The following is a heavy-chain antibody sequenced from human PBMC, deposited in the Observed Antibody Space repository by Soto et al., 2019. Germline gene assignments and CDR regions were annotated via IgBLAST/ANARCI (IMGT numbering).Heavy chain of an antibody. CDR2: ISYDGSNK. CDR1: GFTFSSYG. CDR3: AKVLSTKIGYSSGPRLPEYGMDV. V-gene: IGHV3-30*18. Sequence: GGSLRLSCAASGFTFSSYGMHWVRQAPGKGLEWVAVISYDGSNKYYADSVKGRFTISRDNSKNTLYLQMNSLRAEDTAVYYCAKVLSTKIGYSSGPRLPEYGMDVWGQGTTVTVSS. D-gene: IGHD6-19*01. J-gene: IGHJ6*02.